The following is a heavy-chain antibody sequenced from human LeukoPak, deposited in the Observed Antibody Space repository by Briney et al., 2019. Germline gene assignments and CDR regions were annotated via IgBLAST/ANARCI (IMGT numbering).Heavy chain of an antibody. CDR1: GFTFSSYG. J-gene: IGHJ4*02. V-gene: IGHV3-30*18. D-gene: IGHD3-10*01. CDR2: ISYDGSNK. CDR3: AKPHVGFDY. Sequence: GGSLRLSCAASGFTFSSYGMHWVRQAPGKGLEWVAVISYDGSNKYYADSVKGRFTISRDNSKNTPYLQMNSLRAEDTAVYYCAKPHVGFDYWGQGTLVTVSS.